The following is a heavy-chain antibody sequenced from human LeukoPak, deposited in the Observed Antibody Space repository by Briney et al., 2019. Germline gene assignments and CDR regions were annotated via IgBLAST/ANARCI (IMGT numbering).Heavy chain of an antibody. V-gene: IGHV3-48*01. CDR2: ISSSGRTI. CDR1: GFTSSSYS. J-gene: IGHJ4*02. CDR3: ARDRGDYYFDY. D-gene: IGHD3-10*01. Sequence: GGSLRLSCAASGFTSSSYSMNWVRQAPGKGLEWVSYISSSGRTIYYADSVKGRFTISRDNAKNSLYLQMNSLRAEDTAVYYCARDRGDYYFDYWGQGTLVTVSS.